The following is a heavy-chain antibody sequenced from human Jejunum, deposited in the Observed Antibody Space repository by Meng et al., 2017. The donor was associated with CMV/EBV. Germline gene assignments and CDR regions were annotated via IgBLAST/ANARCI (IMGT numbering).Heavy chain of an antibody. CDR3: AKNRDGIDS. CDR1: GFTFSRSG. V-gene: IGHV3-30*02. Sequence: QVDVVGVGGGVVLTGGSLRLSCVTSGFTFSRSGMHWVRQAPGKPLEWVSFIHYAWDSQYYADSVKGRFTISRDDSRNTVHLQMNSLTTEDTAVYYCAKNRDGIDSWGQGTLVTVSS. CDR2: IHYAWDSQ. J-gene: IGHJ4*02. D-gene: IGHD2/OR15-2a*01.